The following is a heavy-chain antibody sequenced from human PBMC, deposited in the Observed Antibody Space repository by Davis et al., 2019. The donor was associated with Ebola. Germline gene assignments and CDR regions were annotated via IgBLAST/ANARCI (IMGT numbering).Heavy chain of an antibody. CDR2: ISAYNGNT. J-gene: IGHJ4*02. Sequence: GESLKISCKGSGYSFTSYGISWVRQAPGQGLEWMGWISAYNGNTNYAQKLQGRVTMTTDTSTSTAYMELRSLRSDDTAVYYCARARAETAMAHAWADYWGQGTLVTVSS. CDR3: ARARAETAMAHAWADY. V-gene: IGHV1-18*01. D-gene: IGHD5-18*01. CDR1: GYSFTSYG.